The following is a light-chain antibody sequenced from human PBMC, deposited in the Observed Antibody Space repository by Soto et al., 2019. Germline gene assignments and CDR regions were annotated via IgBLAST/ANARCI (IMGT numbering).Light chain of an antibody. CDR3: QTWDTGARVV. Sequence: QLVLTQSPSASASLGASVKLTCTLSSGHSSYAIAWHQQQPEKGPRYLMKLSSDGSHSKGAGIPDRFSGSSSGAERYLTISSLQSEDEADYYCQTWDTGARVVFGGGTQLTVL. CDR1: SGHSSYA. CDR2: LSSDGSH. J-gene: IGLJ2*01. V-gene: IGLV4-69*01.